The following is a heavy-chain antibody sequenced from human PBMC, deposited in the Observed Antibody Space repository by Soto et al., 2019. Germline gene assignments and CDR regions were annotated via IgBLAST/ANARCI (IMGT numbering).Heavy chain of an antibody. CDR2: VHHSVGN. J-gene: IGHJ6*02. D-gene: IGHD2-15*01. CDR3: TRPFSYSMDV. CDR1: GASVANDNW. V-gene: IGHV4-4*02. Sequence: QVQLQESGPGLVKPSETLSLTCTVSGASVANDNWWSWVRQSPGKGLEWIGEVHHSVGNNNSPSLTSRVTISVDKSTNQFSLKLHSVTAADSAVYFCTRPFSYSMDVWGQGTRVTVS.